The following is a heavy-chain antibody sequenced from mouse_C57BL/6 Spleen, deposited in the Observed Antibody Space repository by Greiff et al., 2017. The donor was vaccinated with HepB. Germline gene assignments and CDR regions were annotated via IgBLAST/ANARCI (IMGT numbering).Heavy chain of an antibody. Sequence: VQLQQSGAELARPGASVKMSCKASGYTFTSYTMHWVKQRPGQGLEWIGYINPSSGYTKYNQKFKDKATLTADKSSSTAYMQLSSLTSEDSAVYYCARGNYDGYPFAYWGQGTLVTVSA. D-gene: IGHD2-3*01. J-gene: IGHJ3*01. CDR3: ARGNYDGYPFAY. CDR1: GYTFTSYT. V-gene: IGHV1-4*01. CDR2: INPSSGYT.